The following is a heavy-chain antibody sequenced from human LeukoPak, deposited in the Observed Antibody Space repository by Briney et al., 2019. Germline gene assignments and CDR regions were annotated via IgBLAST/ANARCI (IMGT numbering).Heavy chain of an antibody. CDR3: AREEWELPRGLWDY. CDR2: ISAYNGNT. CDR1: GYTFTIYG. V-gene: IGHV1-18*01. J-gene: IGHJ4*02. Sequence: VASVKVSCKASGYTFTIYGISWVRQAPGQGLEWMGWISAYNGNTNYAQKLQGRVTMTTDTSTSTAYMELRSLRSDDTAVYYCAREEWELPRGLWDYWGQGTLVTVSS. D-gene: IGHD1-26*01.